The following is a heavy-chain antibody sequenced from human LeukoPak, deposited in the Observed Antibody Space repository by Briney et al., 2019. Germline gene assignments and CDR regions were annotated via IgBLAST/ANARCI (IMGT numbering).Heavy chain of an antibody. J-gene: IGHJ4*02. Sequence: GGSLRLSCEASGFTVSSKSMCWVRQPQGKGLEWVSVIYSDSSTFYADSVKGRFTISRDISKNTLYLQMNSLRAEDTGLYYCARVQDIGLFRWYWGQGTLVTVSS. CDR3: ARVQDIGLFRWY. D-gene: IGHD2-15*01. CDR2: IYSDSST. V-gene: IGHV3-66*01. CDR1: GFTVSSKS.